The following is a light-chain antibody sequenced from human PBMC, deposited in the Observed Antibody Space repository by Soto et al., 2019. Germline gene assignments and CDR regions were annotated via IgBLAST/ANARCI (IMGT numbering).Light chain of an antibody. J-gene: IGLJ2*01. CDR3: SSCTGSNINPLV. V-gene: IGLV2-14*01. Sequence: QSALTQPASVSGSPGQSITISCTGTTSDIGKYNYVSWFQQHPAKAPKLIIFEVSTRPSGVSNRFSGSKSGNTASLTISGLQGEDEADYYCSSCTGSNINPLVFGGGTKLTVL. CDR1: TSDIGKYNY. CDR2: EVS.